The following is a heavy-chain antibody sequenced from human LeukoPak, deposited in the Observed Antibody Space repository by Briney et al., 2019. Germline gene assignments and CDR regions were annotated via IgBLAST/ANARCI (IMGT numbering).Heavy chain of an antibody. CDR3: ARLIRWGASLEGFDY. Sequence: SETLSLTCTVSGGSISSYYWSWIRQPPGKGLEWIGYIYYSGSTNYNPSLKSRVTISVDTSKNQFSLKLSSVTAADTAVYYCARLIRWGASLEGFDYWGQGTLVTVSS. V-gene: IGHV4-59*08. J-gene: IGHJ4*02. CDR1: GGSISSYY. CDR2: IYYSGST. D-gene: IGHD3-16*01.